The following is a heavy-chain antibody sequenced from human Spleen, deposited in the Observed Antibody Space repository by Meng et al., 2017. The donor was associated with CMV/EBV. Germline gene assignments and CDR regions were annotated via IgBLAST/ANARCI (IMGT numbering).Heavy chain of an antibody. V-gene: IGHV5-51*01. Sequence: GESLKNSCKGSGYSFSSYWIAWVRQMPGKGLEWMGLIYPGDSESKYSPSFQGQVTFSVDKSSTTAYLQWTSLKASDTAIYYCAITSGWYGLDYWGQGTLVTVSS. CDR2: IYPGDSES. J-gene: IGHJ4*02. CDR3: AITSGWYGLDY. D-gene: IGHD6-19*01. CDR1: GYSFSSYW.